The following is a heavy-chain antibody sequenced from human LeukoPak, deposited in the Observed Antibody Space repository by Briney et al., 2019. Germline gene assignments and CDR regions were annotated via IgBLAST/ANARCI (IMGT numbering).Heavy chain of an antibody. CDR3: ARERTKYNWFDP. J-gene: IGHJ5*02. V-gene: IGHV1-3*01. Sequence: ASVKVSCKASVYTFTSYAMHWVRQAPGQRLEWMGWINAGNGNTKYSQKFQGRVTITRDTSASTAYMELSSLRSEDTAVYYCARERTKYNWFDPWGQGTLVTVSS. CDR1: VYTFTSYA. CDR2: INAGNGNT.